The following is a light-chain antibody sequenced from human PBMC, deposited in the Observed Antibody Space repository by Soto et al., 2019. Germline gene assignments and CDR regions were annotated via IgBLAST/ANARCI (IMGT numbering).Light chain of an antibody. CDR1: SSDVGGYNY. CDR2: DVS. J-gene: IGLJ1*01. V-gene: IGLV2-14*01. Sequence: QSALTQPASVSGSPGQSITISCTGTSSDVGGYNYVSWYQQHPGKAPKLMIYDVSNRPSGVSNRFSGSKSGNTASLTISRLQDEAEDDYYCNSYTSSSTYVFGTGTKVTVL. CDR3: NSYTSSSTYV.